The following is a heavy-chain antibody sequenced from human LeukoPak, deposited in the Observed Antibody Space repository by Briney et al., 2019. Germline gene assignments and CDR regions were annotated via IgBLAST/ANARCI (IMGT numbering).Heavy chain of an antibody. J-gene: IGHJ3*02. CDR2: IYYSGST. V-gene: IGHV4-59*08. CDR3: ARRLDYGDSYYDAFDI. CDR1: GGSISSYY. D-gene: IGHD4-17*01. Sequence: SETLSLTCTVPGGSISSYYWSWIRQPPGKGLEWIGYIYYSGSTNYNPSIKSRVTISVDTSKNQFSLKLSSVTAADTAVYYCARRLDYGDSYYDAFDIWGQGTMVTVSS.